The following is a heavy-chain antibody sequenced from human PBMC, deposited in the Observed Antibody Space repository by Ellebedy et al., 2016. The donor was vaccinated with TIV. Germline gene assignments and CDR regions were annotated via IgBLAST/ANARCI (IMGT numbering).Heavy chain of an antibody. CDR1: GFTFSSYA. CDR2: IGGTGGST. J-gene: IGHJ4*02. V-gene: IGHV3-23*01. D-gene: IGHD6-13*01. Sequence: GESLKISXAASGFTFSSYAMSWVRQAPGKGLEWVSAIGGTGGSTSYADSVKGRFTISRDNSKNTLYLQMNSLRAEDTAVYYCAKGSSNFGSSWYLEYYFDYWGQGTLVTVSS. CDR3: AKGSSNFGSSWYLEYYFDY.